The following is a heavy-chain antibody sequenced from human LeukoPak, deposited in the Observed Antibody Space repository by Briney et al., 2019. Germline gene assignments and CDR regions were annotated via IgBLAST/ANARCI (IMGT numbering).Heavy chain of an antibody. CDR2: ISGSGGST. CDR3: AKGNYYDSSGDDAFDI. CDR1: GFTFSSYA. J-gene: IGHJ3*02. Sequence: GSLSLSFAASGFTFSSYAMSWVRPAPGKGLEWVSVISGSGGSTYYADSVKGRFTISRDNSKNTLYLQMNSLRAEDTAVYYCAKGNYYDSSGDDAFDIWGQGTMVSVSS. D-gene: IGHD3-22*01. V-gene: IGHV3-23*01.